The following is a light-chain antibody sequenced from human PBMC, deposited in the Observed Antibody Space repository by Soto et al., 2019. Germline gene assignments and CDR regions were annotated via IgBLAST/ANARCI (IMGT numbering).Light chain of an antibody. CDR3: SSYTSSSTHS. V-gene: IGLV2-14*01. CDR1: SSDVGGYNY. Sequence: QSALTQPASVSGSPGQSITISCTGTSSDVGGYNYVSWYQQHPGKAPKLMIYDVSNRPSGVSNRFSGSKSGNTASLTISGLQAEDEADYYCSSYTSSSTHSLGRGTKLTVL. CDR2: DVS. J-gene: IGLJ2*01.